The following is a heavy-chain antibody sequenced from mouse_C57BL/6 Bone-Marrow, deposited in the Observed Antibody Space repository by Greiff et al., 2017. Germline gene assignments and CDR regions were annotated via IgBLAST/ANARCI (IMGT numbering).Heavy chain of an antibody. D-gene: IGHD1-1*01. CDR2: IDPETGGT. J-gene: IGHJ2*01. Sequence: QVQLQQSGAELVRPGASVTLSCKASGYTFTDYEMHWVKQTPVHGLEWIGAIDPETGGTAYTQKFKGKAILTADKSSSTAYMELRSLTSEDSAVYYCTIYGSRGDYWGQGTTLTVSS. V-gene: IGHV1-15*01. CDR1: GYTFTDYE. CDR3: TIYGSRGDY.